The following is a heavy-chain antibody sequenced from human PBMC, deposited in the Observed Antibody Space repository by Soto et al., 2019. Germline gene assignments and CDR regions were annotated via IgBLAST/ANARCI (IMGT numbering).Heavy chain of an antibody. CDR3: ARDPSCTKAVCYLTI. CDR1: GFTFSSYW. CDR2: ISSDGSAT. J-gene: IGHJ6*02. D-gene: IGHD2-8*01. Sequence: VQLVESGGGLVQPGGSLRLSCAASGFTFSSYWMHWVRQAPGQGLGWVSRISSDGSATNYADTVKGRFTISRDNAKNTLYLQMNSLRAEDTAVYYCARDPSCTKAVCYLTIWGQGTTVTVSS. V-gene: IGHV3-74*01.